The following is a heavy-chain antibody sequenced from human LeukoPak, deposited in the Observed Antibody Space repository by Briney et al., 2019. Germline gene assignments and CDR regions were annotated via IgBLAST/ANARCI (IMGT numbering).Heavy chain of an antibody. D-gene: IGHD1-7*01. CDR2: TNPNSGGT. V-gene: IGHV1-2*02. CDR3: ARGAWTGTTYFSGKIDY. J-gene: IGHJ4*02. Sequence: ASVKVSCKASGYTFTGYYMHWVRQAPGQGLEWMGWTNPNSGGTNYAQKFQGRVTMTRDTSISTAYMELSRLRSDDTAVYYCARGAWTGTTYFSGKIDYWGQGTLVTVSS. CDR1: GYTFTGYY.